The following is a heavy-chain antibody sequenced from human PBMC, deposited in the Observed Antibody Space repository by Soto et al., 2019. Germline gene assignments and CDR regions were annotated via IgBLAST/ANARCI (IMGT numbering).Heavy chain of an antibody. CDR2: IYHSGST. V-gene: IGHV4-30-2*01. Sequence: SETLSLTCAVSGGSISSGGYSWSWIRQPPGKGLEWIGYIYHSGSTYYNPSLKSRVTISVDRSKNQFSLKLSSVTAADTAVYYCARGGYCSGGRCYYVRGAFDPWGQGTLVTVSS. CDR1: GGSISSGGYS. CDR3: ARGGYCSGGRCYYVRGAFDP. J-gene: IGHJ5*02. D-gene: IGHD2-15*01.